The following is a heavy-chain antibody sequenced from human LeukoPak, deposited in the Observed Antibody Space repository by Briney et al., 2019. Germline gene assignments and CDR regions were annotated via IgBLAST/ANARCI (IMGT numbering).Heavy chain of an antibody. Sequence: GGSLRLSCAASGFTFSSYWMSWVPQAPGKGLEWVANIKQDGSEKYYVDSVKGRFTISRDNAKNSLYLQMNSLRAEDTAVYYCARRRAVRGVIISDYWGQGTLVTVSS. CDR2: IKQDGSEK. CDR3: ARRRAVRGVIISDY. J-gene: IGHJ4*02. D-gene: IGHD3-10*01. V-gene: IGHV3-7*01. CDR1: GFTFSSYW.